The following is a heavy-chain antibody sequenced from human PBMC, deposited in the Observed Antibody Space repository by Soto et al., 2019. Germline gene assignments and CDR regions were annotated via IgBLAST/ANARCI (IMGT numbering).Heavy chain of an antibody. J-gene: IGHJ6*02. CDR2: VDLRGNT. CDR3: ASQKYTETTTRYFFYGLAV. V-gene: IGHV4-34*01. Sequence: QVQLQQCGAGLLKPSETLSPTCAVFGGYFSDFYWSWIRQPPGRGLEWIAHVDLRGNTNYNTSLESRITISIDTSKNQVSLKVSSVTAADTAMYYCASQKYTETTTRYFFYGLAVWGLGTTVTVSS. CDR1: GGYFSDFY. D-gene: IGHD1-26*01.